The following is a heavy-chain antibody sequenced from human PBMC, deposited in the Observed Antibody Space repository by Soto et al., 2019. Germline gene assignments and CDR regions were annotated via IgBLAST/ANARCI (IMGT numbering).Heavy chain of an antibody. V-gene: IGHV3-43*01. D-gene: IGHD1-26*01. Sequence: PGGSLRLSCAASGSTFDDYTMHWVRQAPGKGLEWVSLISWDGGSTYYADSVKGRFTISRDNSKNSLYLQMNSLRTEDTALYYCAKDGNSGSYYLFDYWGQGALVNVSS. J-gene: IGHJ4*02. CDR3: AKDGNSGSYYLFDY. CDR1: GSTFDDYT. CDR2: ISWDGGST.